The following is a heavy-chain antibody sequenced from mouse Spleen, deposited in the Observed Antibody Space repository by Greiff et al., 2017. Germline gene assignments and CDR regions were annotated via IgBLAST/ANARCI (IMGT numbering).Heavy chain of an antibody. Sequence: VQLKQSGAELVRPGASVTLSCKASGYTFTDYEMHWVKQTPVHGLEWIGAIDPETGGTAYNQKFKGKAILTADKSSSTAYMELRSLTSEDSAVYYCTRVYYGYGFAYWGQGTLVTVSA. CDR3: TRVYYGYGFAY. D-gene: IGHD1-2*01. V-gene: IGHV1-15*01. CDR1: GYTFTDYE. J-gene: IGHJ3*01. CDR2: IDPETGGT.